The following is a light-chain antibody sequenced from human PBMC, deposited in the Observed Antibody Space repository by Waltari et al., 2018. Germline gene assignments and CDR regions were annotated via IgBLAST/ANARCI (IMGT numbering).Light chain of an antibody. J-gene: IGKJ4*01. CDR2: PAS. CDR1: QDISNW. V-gene: IGKV1-12*01. CDR3: QQANTFPVT. Sequence: DIQMTQSPSSVSASVGDRVTITCRASQDISNWLAWYQQKPGKDPKLLIFPASRLQSGVPSRFSGSGSGSDFSLTISSLQPEDFATYYCQQANTFPVTFGGGTKVEIK.